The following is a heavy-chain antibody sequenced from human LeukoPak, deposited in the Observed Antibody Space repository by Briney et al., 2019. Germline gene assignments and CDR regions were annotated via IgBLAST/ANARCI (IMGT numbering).Heavy chain of an antibody. J-gene: IGHJ6*03. CDR3: TTDVGGDCSSTSCYKGYYYYYMDV. V-gene: IGHV3-15*01. D-gene: IGHD2-2*02. CDR1: GFTFSSYG. Sequence: MSGGSLRLSCAASGFTFSSYGMHWVRQAPGKGLEWVGRIKSKTDGWTTDYAAPVKGRFTISRDDSKNTLYLQMNSLKTEDTAVYYCTTDVGGDCSSTSCYKGYYYYYMDVWGKGTTVTVSS. CDR2: IKSKTDGWTT.